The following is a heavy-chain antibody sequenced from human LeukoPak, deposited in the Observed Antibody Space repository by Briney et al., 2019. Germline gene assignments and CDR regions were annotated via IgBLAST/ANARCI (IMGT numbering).Heavy chain of an antibody. D-gene: IGHD5-18*01. J-gene: IGHJ4*02. Sequence: PGGSLRLSCAASGFTFSSYSMNWVRQAPGKGLEWVSSISSSSSYIYYADSVKGRFTISRDISKNTLYLQMNSLRAEDTAVYYCAKVGIQLWFYFDYWGQGTLVTVSS. V-gene: IGHV3-21*04. CDR3: AKVGIQLWFYFDY. CDR2: ISSSSSYI. CDR1: GFTFSSYS.